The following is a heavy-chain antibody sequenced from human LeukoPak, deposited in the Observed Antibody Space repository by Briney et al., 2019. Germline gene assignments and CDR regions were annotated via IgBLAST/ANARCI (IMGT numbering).Heavy chain of an antibody. CDR1: GFTFSSYW. D-gene: IGHD2-15*01. V-gene: IGHV4-34*01. CDR3: ASFVVVAAHFDY. J-gene: IGHJ4*02. CDR2: INHSGST. Sequence: GSLRLSCAASGFTFSSYWMSWIRQPPGKGLEWIGEINHSGSTNYNPSLKSRVTISVDTSKNQFSLKLSSVTAADTAVYYCASFVVVAAHFDYWGQGTLVTVSS.